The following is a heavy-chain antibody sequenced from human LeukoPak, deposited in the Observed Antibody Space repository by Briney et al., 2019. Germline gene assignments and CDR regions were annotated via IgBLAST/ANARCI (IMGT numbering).Heavy chain of an antibody. V-gene: IGHV1-69*04. J-gene: IGHJ4*02. D-gene: IGHD3-16*01. CDR1: GGTFSSYA. Sequence: SVKVSCKASGGTFSSYAISSVRQAPGQGLEWMGRIIPILGIEKYAQKFQGRVTITADKSLSTAYMELSSLRSDDTAVYCCARAKGGAQTYYWGQGTLVSVSS. CDR3: ARAKGGAQTYY. CDR2: IIPILGIE.